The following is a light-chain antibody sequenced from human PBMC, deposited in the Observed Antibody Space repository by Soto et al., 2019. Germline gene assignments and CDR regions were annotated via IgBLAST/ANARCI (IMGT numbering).Light chain of an antibody. J-gene: IGKJ1*01. CDR3: QQYSSSHTWT. V-gene: IGKV3-20*01. CDR1: QGISNY. CDR2: GDS. Sequence: TQSPSSLSASVGHMFTMTCRASQGISNYLAWYQQNPGQAPKLLIYGDSNRAAGIPDRFSGSGSGTDFTLTISRLQPEDFAVYYCQQYSSSHTWTFGHGTQVDIK.